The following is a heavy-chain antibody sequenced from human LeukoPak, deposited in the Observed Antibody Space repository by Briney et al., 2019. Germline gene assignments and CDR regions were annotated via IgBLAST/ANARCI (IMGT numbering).Heavy chain of an antibody. CDR1: GYTFTSYD. D-gene: IGHD6-13*01. J-gene: IGHJ5*02. CDR2: MNPNSGNT. Sequence: ASVKVSCKASGYTFTSYDINWVRQATGQGLEWMGWMNPNSGNTGYAQKFQGRVTITRNTSISTAYMELSSLRSDDTAVYYCARDSNSWDKKLDPWGRGTLVTVSS. CDR3: ARDSNSWDKKLDP. V-gene: IGHV1-8*03.